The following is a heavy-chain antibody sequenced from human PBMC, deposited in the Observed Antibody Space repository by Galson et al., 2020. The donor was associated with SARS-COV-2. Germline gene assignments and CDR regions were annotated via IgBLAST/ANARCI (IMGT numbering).Heavy chain of an antibody. CDR1: GFTFSGYA. J-gene: IGHJ4*02. Sequence: GGSLRLSCAASGFTFSGYAMHWVRQAPGKGLEWVAVVSTDGRDEDYADSVKDRFTISRDNSKNMVYLQMNSLRAEDTAVYFCARDSYYGPGTYRSTDFWGQGTLVSVSS. CDR2: VSTDGRDE. D-gene: IGHD3-10*01. CDR3: ARDSYYGPGTYRSTDF. V-gene: IGHV3-30*04.